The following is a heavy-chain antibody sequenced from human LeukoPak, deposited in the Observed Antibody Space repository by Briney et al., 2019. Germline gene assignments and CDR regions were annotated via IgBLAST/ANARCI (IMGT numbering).Heavy chain of an antibody. CDR2: IIPILDIA. J-gene: IGHJ4*02. D-gene: IGHD2-2*01. CDR1: GGTFSSYA. V-gene: IGHV1-69*04. Sequence: ASVKVSCKASGGTFSSYATSWVRQAPGQGLEWMGRIIPILDIANYAQKFQGRVTITADKSTSTAYMELSSLRSEDTAVYYCARGGGTSGGPYFDYWGQGTLVTVSS. CDR3: ARGGGTSGGPYFDY.